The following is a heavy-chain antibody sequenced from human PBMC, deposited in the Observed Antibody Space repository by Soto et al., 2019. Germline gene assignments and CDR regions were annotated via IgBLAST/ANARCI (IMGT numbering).Heavy chain of an antibody. D-gene: IGHD7-27*01. CDR2: IYYSGNT. V-gene: IGHV4-30-4*01. CDR3: ARDNSGDRGNFDY. J-gene: IGHJ4*02. CDR1: GGSISSGDNY. Sequence: PSETLSPTCTISGGSISSGDNYWSWIRQPPGKGLEWIGFIYYSGNTYYNPSLQSRVTISVDTSKNQFSLKLSSVTAADTAVYYCARDNSGDRGNFDYWGQGALVTVS.